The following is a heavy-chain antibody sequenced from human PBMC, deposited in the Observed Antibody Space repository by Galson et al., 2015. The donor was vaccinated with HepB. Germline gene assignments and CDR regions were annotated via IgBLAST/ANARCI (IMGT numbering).Heavy chain of an antibody. Sequence: SLRLSCAASGFTFSSYWMHWVRQAPGKGLVWVSRINSDGSSTSYADSVKGRFTISRDNAKNTLYLKMNSLRAEDTALYYCARAASNDYGDYVVHDYWGQGTLVTVSS. CDR1: GFTFSSYW. V-gene: IGHV3-74*01. CDR3: ARAASNDYGDYVVHDY. J-gene: IGHJ4*02. CDR2: INSDGSST. D-gene: IGHD4-17*01.